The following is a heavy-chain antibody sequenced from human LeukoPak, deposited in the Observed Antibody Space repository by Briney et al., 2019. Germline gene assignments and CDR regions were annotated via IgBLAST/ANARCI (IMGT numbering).Heavy chain of an antibody. Sequence: PGGSLRLSCAASEFTLTTYAMGWVRQAPGKGLEWVSSISASGRSTYYADSAKGRFTISRDNSRNTLYLQMNSLRAEDTAIYYCSPTPGGQGTLVTVSS. CDR3: SPTP. CDR2: ISASGRST. V-gene: IGHV3-23*01. CDR1: EFTLTTYA. D-gene: IGHD2-15*01. J-gene: IGHJ4*02.